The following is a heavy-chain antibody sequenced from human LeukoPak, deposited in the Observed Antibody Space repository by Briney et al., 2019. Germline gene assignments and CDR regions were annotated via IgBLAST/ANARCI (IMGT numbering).Heavy chain of an antibody. Sequence: PGGSLRLSCAASGFTFSSLAMSWVRQAPGKGLEWDSRMSGSSGRTDYADSVKGRFTISRDNSKNTLFLQMNSLRGEDTAVYYCAKQRGALRENWFFDHWGQGPLVTVSA. D-gene: IGHD3-9*01. CDR3: AKQRGALRENWFFDH. CDR1: GFTFSSLA. V-gene: IGHV3-23*01. J-gene: IGHJ4*02. CDR2: MSGSSGRT.